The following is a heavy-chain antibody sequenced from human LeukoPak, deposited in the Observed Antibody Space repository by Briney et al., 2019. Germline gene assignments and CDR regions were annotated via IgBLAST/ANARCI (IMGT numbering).Heavy chain of an antibody. Sequence: PGGSLRLSCAASQFTFSSYGMHWVRQGPGKGMECVAVISNDGSEKYYPDSVKGRFTISRDNSENTLYLQMNSLRAEDTAVYFCARGTYYYDSNGFYSGGLGYWGQGTLVTVSS. D-gene: IGHD3-22*01. CDR2: ISNDGSEK. V-gene: IGHV3-30*19. J-gene: IGHJ4*02. CDR3: ARGTYYYDSNGFYSGGLGY. CDR1: QFTFSSYG.